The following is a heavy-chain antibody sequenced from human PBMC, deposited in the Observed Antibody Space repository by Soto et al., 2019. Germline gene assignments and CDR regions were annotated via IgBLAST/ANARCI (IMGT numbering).Heavy chain of an antibody. J-gene: IGHJ4*02. Sequence: WASVKVSCKVSGYTLTELSMHWVRQAPGKGLEWMGGFDPEDGETIYAQKFQGRVTMTEDTSTDTAYMELSSLRSEDTAVYYCATGVAAAGRKDYWGQGTLVTVSS. CDR2: FDPEDGET. D-gene: IGHD6-13*01. V-gene: IGHV1-24*01. CDR1: GYTLTELS. CDR3: ATGVAAAGRKDY.